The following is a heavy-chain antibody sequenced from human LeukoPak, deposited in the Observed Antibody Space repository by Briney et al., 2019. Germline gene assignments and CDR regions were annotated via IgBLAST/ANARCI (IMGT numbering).Heavy chain of an antibody. J-gene: IGHJ4*02. CDR3: AKEGFDY. CDR1: GYTFSSYD. Sequence: ASVKVSCKASGYTFSSYDINWVRQATGQGLVWMGYMNPNGGKTGYAQKFQGRITITSDTSRSTAYMELSSLTSEDTAVYYCAKEGFDYWGQGTLVTVSS. CDR2: MNPNGGKT. V-gene: IGHV1-8*03.